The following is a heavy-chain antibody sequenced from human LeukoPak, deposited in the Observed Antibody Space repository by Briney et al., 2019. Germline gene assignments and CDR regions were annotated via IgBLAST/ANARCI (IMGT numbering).Heavy chain of an antibody. CDR2: IYSDGSRT. V-gene: IGHV3-74*01. Sequence: PGGSLRLSCAASGFTFSSYWMHWVRQGPGKGLVWVSRIYSDGSRTTYADSVKGRFTISRDNAKNSLFLQMNSLRAEDTALYYCARSSNRQDDFWGQGTLVTVSS. J-gene: IGHJ4*02. CDR1: GFTFSSYW. CDR3: ARSSNRQDDF. D-gene: IGHD1-14*01.